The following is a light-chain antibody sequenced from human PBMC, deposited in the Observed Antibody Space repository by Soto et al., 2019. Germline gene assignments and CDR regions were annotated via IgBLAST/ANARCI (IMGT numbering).Light chain of an antibody. V-gene: IGKV1-5*01. J-gene: IGKJ2*01. Sequence: DIQMTQSPSTLSASVGDGVTITCRASRRISDWVAWYQQKPGKAPKLLVFDASNLESGVPSRFSGGGFGTEFFLSINGLQPDDFATYYCQQYNTYPYTFAQGTNLEIK. CDR2: DAS. CDR3: QQYNTYPYT. CDR1: RRISDW.